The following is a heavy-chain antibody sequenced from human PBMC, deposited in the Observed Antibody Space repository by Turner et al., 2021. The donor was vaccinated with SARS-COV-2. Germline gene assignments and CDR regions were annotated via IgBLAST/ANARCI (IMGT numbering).Heavy chain of an antibody. CDR1: GYTPTELS. V-gene: IGHV1-24*01. J-gene: IGHJ2*01. CDR2: FDPEDGET. CDR3: ATTLVTLIGDWYFDL. Sequence: QVQLVQSGAEGKKPGASGKDSCKVSGYTPTELSMHWGRQATGKGLEWMGSFDPEDGETIYAQKFPGRVTITEDTSTDTAYMELSSLRSEDTAVYYCATTLVTLIGDWYFDLWGRGTLVTVSS. D-gene: IGHD3-22*01.